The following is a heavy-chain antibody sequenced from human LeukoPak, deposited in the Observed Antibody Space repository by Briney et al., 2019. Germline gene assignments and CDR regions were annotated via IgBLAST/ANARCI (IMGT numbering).Heavy chain of an antibody. J-gene: IGHJ4*02. CDR2: IKQDGSEK. CDR1: GFTLSSYA. D-gene: IGHD6-13*01. V-gene: IGHV3-7*03. Sequence: GGSLRLSCAASGFTLSSYAMSWVRQAPGKGLEWVANIKQDGSEKQYVDSVKGRFAISRDNAKKSLYLQINTLRAEDTAVYYCVRGPHTAATSYWGQGTLVTVSS. CDR3: VRGPHTAATSY.